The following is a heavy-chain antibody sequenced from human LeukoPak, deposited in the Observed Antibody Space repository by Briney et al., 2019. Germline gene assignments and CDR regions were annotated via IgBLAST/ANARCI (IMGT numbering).Heavy chain of an antibody. CDR1: GGSISSYY. Sequence: SETLSLTCTVSGGSISSYYWSWIRQPAGKGLEWIGRIYTSGSTNYNPSLKSRVTMSVDTSKNQFSLKLSSVTAADTAVYYCARDLYSSRKDNWLDPWGQGTLVTVSS. D-gene: IGHD6-13*01. CDR2: IYTSGST. V-gene: IGHV4-4*07. J-gene: IGHJ5*02. CDR3: ARDLYSSRKDNWLDP.